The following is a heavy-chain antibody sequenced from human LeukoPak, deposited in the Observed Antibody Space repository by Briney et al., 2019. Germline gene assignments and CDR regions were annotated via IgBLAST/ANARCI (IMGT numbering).Heavy chain of an antibody. J-gene: IGHJ6*04. CDR3: ARDGSYCSGGSCYMYYYYGMDV. V-gene: IGHV3-33*01. CDR2: IWYDGSNK. Sequence: PGRSLRLSCAASGFTFSSYGMHWVRQAPGKGLEWVAGIWYDGSNKYYADSVKGRFTISRDNSKNTLYLQMNSLRAEDTAVYYCARDGSYCSGGSCYMYYYYGMDVWGKGTTVTVSS. CDR1: GFTFSSYG. D-gene: IGHD2-15*01.